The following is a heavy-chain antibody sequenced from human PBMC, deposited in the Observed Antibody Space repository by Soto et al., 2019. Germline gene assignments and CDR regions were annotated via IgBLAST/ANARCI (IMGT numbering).Heavy chain of an antibody. Sequence: TLSLTGTVSGGSISSSSYYWGWIRQPPGKGLEWIGSLHYSGSTYYNPSLKSRVTISVDTSKNQFSLKLSSVTAADTAVYYCASHITIFGVVIPTYLFDPWGQGTLVTVSS. J-gene: IGHJ5*02. V-gene: IGHV4-39*01. CDR1: GGSISSSSYY. CDR3: ASHITIFGVVIPTYLFDP. CDR2: LHYSGST. D-gene: IGHD3-3*01.